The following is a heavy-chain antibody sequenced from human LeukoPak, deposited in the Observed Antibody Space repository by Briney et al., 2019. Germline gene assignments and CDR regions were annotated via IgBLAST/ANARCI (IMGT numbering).Heavy chain of an antibody. CDR3: SRGLDSRKLGY. CDR2: IHPSGRL. CDR1: GASFSSGDQY. V-gene: IGHV4-31*03. D-gene: IGHD3-22*01. J-gene: IGHJ4*02. Sequence: SQTLSLTCTVSGASFSSGDQYWNWIRQSPGKGLEWIGSIHPSGRLYNNPSLESRVTISVATSQNQFSLNLNSVTAADTAVYFCSRGLDSRKLGYWGQGSLVTVSS.